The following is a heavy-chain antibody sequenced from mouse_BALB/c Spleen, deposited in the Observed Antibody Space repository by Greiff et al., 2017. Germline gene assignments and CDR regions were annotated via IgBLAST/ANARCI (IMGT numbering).Heavy chain of an antibody. CDR2: IWGDGST. CDR1: GFSLTGYG. V-gene: IGHV2-6-7*01. D-gene: IGHD1-1*02. Sequence: QVQLKESGPGLVAPSQSLSITCTVSGFSLTGYGVNWVRQPPGKGLEWLGMIWGDGSTDYNSALKSRLSISKDNSKSQVFLKMNSLQTDDTARYYCAREGGYYAMDCWGPGTSVTVSS. J-gene: IGHJ4*01. CDR3: AREGGYYAMDC.